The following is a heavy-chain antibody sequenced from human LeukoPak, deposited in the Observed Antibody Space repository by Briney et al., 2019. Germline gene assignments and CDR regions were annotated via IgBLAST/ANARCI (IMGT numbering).Heavy chain of an antibody. J-gene: IGHJ5*02. CDR2: IKQDGSEK. CDR1: GFTFSSYW. Sequence: PGGSLRLSCAASGFTFSSYWMSWFRQAPGKGLEWVANIKQDGSEKYYVDSVKGRFTISRDNSKNTLYLQMNSLRAEDTAVYYCAKDHRYFDWLWSPFWFDPWGQGTLVTVSS. V-gene: IGHV3-7*03. D-gene: IGHD3-9*01. CDR3: AKDHRYFDWLWSPFWFDP.